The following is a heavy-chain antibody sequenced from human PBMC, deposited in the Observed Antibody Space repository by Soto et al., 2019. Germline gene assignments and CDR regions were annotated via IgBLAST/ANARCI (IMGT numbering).Heavy chain of an antibody. CDR2: IYYSGST. J-gene: IGHJ6*03. CDR3: AGGFSSVYYSSSSSSCVRAV. D-gene: IGHD3-22*01. V-gene: IGHV4-61*01. CDR1: GGSVSSGSYY. Sequence: PSETLSLTCTVSGGSVSSGSYYWSWIRQPPGKGLEWIGYIYYSGSTNYNPSLKSRVTISVDTSKNQFSLKLSSVTAADTAVYYCAGGFSSVYYSSSSSSCVRAVGAKGTRAPVP.